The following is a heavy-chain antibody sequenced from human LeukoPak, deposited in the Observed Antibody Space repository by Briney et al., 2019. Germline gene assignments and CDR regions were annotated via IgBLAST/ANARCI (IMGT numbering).Heavy chain of an antibody. D-gene: IGHD5-12*01. J-gene: IGHJ6*02. CDR2: INPNSGGT. CDR1: GYTFTGYY. V-gene: IGHV1-2*02. Sequence: GASVKVSCKASGYTFTGYYMHWVRQAPGQGLEWMGWINPNSGGTNYAQKFQGRVTMTRDTSISTAYMELSRPRSDDTAVYYCARARGYSGYEYYYGMDVWGQGTTVTVSS. CDR3: ARARGYSGYEYYYGMDV.